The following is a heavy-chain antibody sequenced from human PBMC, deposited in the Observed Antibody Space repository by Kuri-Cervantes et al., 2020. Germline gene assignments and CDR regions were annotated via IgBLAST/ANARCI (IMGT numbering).Heavy chain of an antibody. Sequence: ASVKVSCKASGYTFTSYDINRVRQATGQGLEWMGWMNPNSGNTGYAQKFQGRVTMTRNTSISTAYMELSSLRSDETAVYYCAADEGGGVATYNYYYGMDVWGQGTTVTVSS. CDR1: GYTFTSYD. V-gene: IGHV1-8*01. D-gene: IGHD5-12*01. J-gene: IGHJ6*02. CDR3: AADEGGGVATYNYYYGMDV. CDR2: MNPNSGNT.